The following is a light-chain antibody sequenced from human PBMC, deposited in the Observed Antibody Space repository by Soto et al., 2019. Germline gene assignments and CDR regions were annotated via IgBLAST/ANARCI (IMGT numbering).Light chain of an antibody. Sequence: EIVMTQSPATLSVSPGDSATLSCRASQSRGQSLAWYQQKAGQAPRLLIYGASTRATGIPASFSGSGSGTEFTLTIRSLQSEDFAVYYCHQYKSWPPFTFGQGTRRAI. CDR3: HQYKSWPPFT. J-gene: IGKJ5*01. CDR1: QSRGQS. CDR2: GAS. V-gene: IGKV3-15*01.